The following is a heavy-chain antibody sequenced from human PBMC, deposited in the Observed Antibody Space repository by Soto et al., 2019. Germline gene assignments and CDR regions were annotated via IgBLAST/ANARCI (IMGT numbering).Heavy chain of an antibody. V-gene: IGHV3-53*02. CDR1: GFTLSGNR. D-gene: IGHD2-21*02. Sequence: EVQLVETGGGLIQAGGSLRLSCVVSGFTLSGNRMTWVRQAPGQGLEWVSDLYFYGSANYADSVRGRFTISKDDSKNTLYLQMNNLRAEDTAVYYCARVVTSESFFDYWGQGTLVTVSP. CDR2: LYFYGSA. CDR3: ARVVTSESFFDY. J-gene: IGHJ4*02.